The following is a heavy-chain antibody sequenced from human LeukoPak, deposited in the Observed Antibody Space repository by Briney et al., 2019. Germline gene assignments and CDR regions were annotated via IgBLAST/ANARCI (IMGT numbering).Heavy chain of an antibody. CDR3: ARGDCSGGSCYSDAFDI. J-gene: IGHJ3*02. V-gene: IGHV3-21*01. Sequence: GGSLRLSCTASGFTFSSYAMNWVRQAPGKGLEWVSSITSTSSYIQYADSVKCRFTVSRDNAKNSLYLQMNGLRAEDTAVYYCARGDCSGGSCYSDAFDIWGQGTMVIVSS. CDR1: GFTFSSYA. CDR2: ITSTSSYI. D-gene: IGHD2-15*01.